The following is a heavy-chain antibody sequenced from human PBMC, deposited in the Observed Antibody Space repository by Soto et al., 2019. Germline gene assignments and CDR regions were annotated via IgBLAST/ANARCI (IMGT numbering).Heavy chain of an antibody. J-gene: IGHJ6*03. D-gene: IGHD3-3*01. Sequence: PSETLSLTCAVYGGSFSGYYWSWIRQPPGKGLEWIGEINHSGSTNYNPSLKSRVTISVDTSKNQFSLKLSSVTAADTAVYYCARARDFWSGYAYPKGYYYYMDVWGKGTTVTVSS. CDR1: GGSFSGYY. V-gene: IGHV4-34*01. CDR3: ARARDFWSGYAYPKGYYYYMDV. CDR2: INHSGST.